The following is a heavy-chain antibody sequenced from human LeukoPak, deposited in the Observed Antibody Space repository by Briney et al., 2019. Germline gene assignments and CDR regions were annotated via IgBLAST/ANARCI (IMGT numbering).Heavy chain of an antibody. Sequence: ASVKVSCKASGYTFTSYGISWVRQPPGQGLEWMGWITAYNGNTNYAQKLQGRVTMTTDTSTSTAYIELRSLRSDETAVYYCAKMISDYDFWSDGYGMDVRGQGTTVTVSS. V-gene: IGHV1-18*01. CDR1: GYTFTSYG. J-gene: IGHJ6*02. CDR3: AKMISDYDFWSDGYGMDV. D-gene: IGHD3-3*01. CDR2: ITAYNGNT.